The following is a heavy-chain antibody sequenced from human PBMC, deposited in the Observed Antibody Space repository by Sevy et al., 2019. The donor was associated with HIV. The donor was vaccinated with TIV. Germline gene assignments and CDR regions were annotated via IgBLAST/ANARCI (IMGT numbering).Heavy chain of an antibody. V-gene: IGHV1-69*13. CDR1: GGTFSSYA. Sequence: ASVKVSCKASGGTFSSYAISWVRQAPGQGLEWMGGIIPIFGTANYAQKFQGRVTITGDESTSTAYMELRSLRSEDTAVYYCAREGAGNSNYDYYYYYGMDVWGQGTTVTVSS. D-gene: IGHD4-4*01. J-gene: IGHJ6*02. CDR3: AREGAGNSNYDYYYYYGMDV. CDR2: IIPIFGTA.